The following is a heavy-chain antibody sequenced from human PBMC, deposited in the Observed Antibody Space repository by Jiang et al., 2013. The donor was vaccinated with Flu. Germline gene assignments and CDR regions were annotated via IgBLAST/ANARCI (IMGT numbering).Heavy chain of an antibody. V-gene: IGHV4-30-2*01. D-gene: IGHD3-10*01. CDR2: IYHSGST. Sequence: GSGLVKPSQTLSLTCAVSGGSISSGGYSWSWIRQPPGKGLEWIGYIYHSGSTYYNPSLKSRVTISVDRSKNQFSLKLSSVTAADTAVYYCARTITVRGVTSWFDPWGQGTL. CDR3: ARTITVRGVTSWFDP. CDR1: GGSISSGGYS. J-gene: IGHJ5*02.